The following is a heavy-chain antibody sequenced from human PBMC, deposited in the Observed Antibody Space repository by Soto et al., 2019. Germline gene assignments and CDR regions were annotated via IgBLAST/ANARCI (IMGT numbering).Heavy chain of an antibody. D-gene: IGHD3-3*01. CDR3: ASGLRFAPGAFDI. V-gene: IGHV1-69*02. J-gene: IGHJ3*02. CDR2: IIPILGIA. Sequence: GQGLEWMGRIIPILGIANYAQKFQGRVTITADKSTSTAYMELSSLRSEDTAVYYRASGLRFAPGAFDIWGQGPMGTVSS.